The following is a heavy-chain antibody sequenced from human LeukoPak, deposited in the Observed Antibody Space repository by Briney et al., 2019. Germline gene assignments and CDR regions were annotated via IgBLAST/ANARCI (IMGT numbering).Heavy chain of an antibody. Sequence: SETLSLTCTVSGDSISSGDYYWGWIRQAGGKGLEWIGRISSSESTNKNPYGKSQITKTEETDKNAFCMKQRYVTAADTAVYLCARVPYSYDSSGAFDIWGQGTMVTVSS. D-gene: IGHD3-22*01. CDR2: ISSSEST. CDR1: GDSISSGDYY. V-gene: IGHV4-61*02. J-gene: IGHJ3*02. CDR3: ARVPYSYDSSGAFDI.